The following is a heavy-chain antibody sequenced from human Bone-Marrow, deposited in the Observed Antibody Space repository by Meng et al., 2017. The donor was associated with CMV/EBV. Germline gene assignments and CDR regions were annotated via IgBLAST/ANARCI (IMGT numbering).Heavy chain of an antibody. CDR1: GDSVSSNSAA. V-gene: IGHV6-1*01. Sequence: SQTLSLTCAISGDSVSSNSAAWNWIRQSPSRGLEWLGRTYYRSKWYNDYEVSVKSRITINPDTSQNQFSPQLTSVTPADTAGSYGASEGGVGATLNPLDYWGQGTLVTVSS. CDR2: TYYRSKWYN. CDR3: ASEGGVGATLNPLDY. J-gene: IGHJ4*02. D-gene: IGHD1-26*01.